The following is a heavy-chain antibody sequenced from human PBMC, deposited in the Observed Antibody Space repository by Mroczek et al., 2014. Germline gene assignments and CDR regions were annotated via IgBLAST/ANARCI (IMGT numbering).Heavy chain of an antibody. CDR2: ISGNSRDI. D-gene: IGHD3-3*01. CDR3: ARGEDFWSGYPPVDQH. V-gene: IGHV3-48*01. Sequence: VQLVEVWGRLGYSLGRSLRLSCVASGFSFRSYTMNWIRQXPGKGIEWLSYISGNSRDIFYADSVKGRFTISRDNANNSVYLQMNSLRVEDTAIYYCARGEDFWSGYPPVDQHWGQGTQVTVSS. CDR1: GFSFRSYT. J-gene: IGHJ1*01.